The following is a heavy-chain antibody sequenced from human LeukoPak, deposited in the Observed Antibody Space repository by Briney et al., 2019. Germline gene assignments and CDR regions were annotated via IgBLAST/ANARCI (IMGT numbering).Heavy chain of an antibody. CDR3: ARDTPQES. CDR1: GFTVSSSY. Sequence: PGGSLRLSCAASGFTVSSSYMGWVRQAPGKGLEWVSVIYSGGSTYYADSVKGRFTISRDNSKNTLYLQMNSLRAEDTAVYYCARDTPQESWGQGTLVTVSS. D-gene: IGHD2-2*02. J-gene: IGHJ5*02. CDR2: IYSGGST. V-gene: IGHV3-66*02.